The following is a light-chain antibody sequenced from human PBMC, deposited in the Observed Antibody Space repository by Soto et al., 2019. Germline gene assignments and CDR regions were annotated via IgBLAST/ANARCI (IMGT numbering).Light chain of an antibody. CDR3: HQYGSSPPVT. CDR1: QSVSNNY. J-gene: IGKJ5*01. V-gene: IGKV3-20*01. Sequence: EIVLTQSPGTLSLSPGARATLSCRASQSVSNNYLAWYQQKPGQAPRLLIYGASSRATGIPDRFSGSGSGTDFTLPISRLEPEDFAMYDCHQYGSSPPVTFGQGTRLEIK. CDR2: GAS.